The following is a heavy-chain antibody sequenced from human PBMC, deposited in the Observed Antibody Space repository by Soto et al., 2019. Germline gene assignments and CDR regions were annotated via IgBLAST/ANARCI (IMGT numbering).Heavy chain of an antibody. J-gene: IGHJ4*02. Sequence: EVQLLEFGGGLVQPGGSLRLSCAASGFTFSDFAMRWIRQAPGKGLEWVSTVSDSADNTAYADSVKGRFTISRDNSKNTLYLHMNSLGAEDTAVYYCAKVTTYYCDYWGQGTLVTVSS. CDR3: AKVTTYYCDY. CDR1: GFTFSDFA. D-gene: IGHD4-17*01. V-gene: IGHV3-23*01. CDR2: VSDSADNT.